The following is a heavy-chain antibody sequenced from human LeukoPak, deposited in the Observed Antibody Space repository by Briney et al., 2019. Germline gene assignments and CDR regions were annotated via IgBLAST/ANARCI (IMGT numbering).Heavy chain of an antibody. Sequence: GGSLRLSCVASGFSFSTYWMSWVRQAPGKGLEWVANIKQDGSEKYYVDSVKGRFTISRDNAKNSLYLQMNSLRAEDTAVYYCAGGLVVPAAIGPGASDIWGQGTLVTVSS. CDR2: IKQDGSEK. CDR3: AGGLVVPAAIGPGASDI. CDR1: GFSFSTYW. D-gene: IGHD2-2*02. J-gene: IGHJ3*02. V-gene: IGHV3-7*03.